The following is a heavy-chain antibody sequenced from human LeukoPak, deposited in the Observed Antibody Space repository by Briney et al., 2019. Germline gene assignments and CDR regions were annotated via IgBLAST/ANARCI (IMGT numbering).Heavy chain of an antibody. V-gene: IGHV3-9*01. CDR2: ISWSSGSI. J-gene: IGHJ6*02. CDR1: GFTFDDYA. CDR3: ATSAGTTYYYGMDV. Sequence: GRSLRLSCAASGFTFDDYAMHWVRLAPGRGLEWGSGISWSSGSIGYADSVKGRFTISRDNSKNSLYLQMNSLRAEDTALYYCATSAGTTYYYGMDVWGQGTTVTVSS. D-gene: IGHD6-13*01.